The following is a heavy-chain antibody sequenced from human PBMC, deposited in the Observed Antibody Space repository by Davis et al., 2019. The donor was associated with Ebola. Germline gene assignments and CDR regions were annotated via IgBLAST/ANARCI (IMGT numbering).Heavy chain of an antibody. CDR1: GYTFTSYG. CDR3: ARGLLDHGDYAGWGLDV. CDR2: ISTYKANT. D-gene: IGHD4-17*01. Sequence: ASVKVSCKASGYTFTSYGISWVRQAPGQGLEWMGWISTYKANTNYAQKFQGRVTMTTDTSTTSAYMELRSLTSDDTAVYYCARGLLDHGDYAGWGLDVWGQGTTVTVSS. V-gene: IGHV1-18*04. J-gene: IGHJ6*02.